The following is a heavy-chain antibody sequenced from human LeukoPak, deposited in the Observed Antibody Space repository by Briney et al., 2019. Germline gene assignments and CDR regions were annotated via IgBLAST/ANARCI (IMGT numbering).Heavy chain of an antibody. V-gene: IGHV4-39*01. CDR1: GDSISSSNCY. J-gene: IGHJ4*02. D-gene: IGHD3-10*01. CDR2: IYFSGGT. Sequence: PSETLSLTCTVSGDSISSSNCYWGWIRQPPGKGLEWIGSIYFSGGTYYNASLKSRVTISVDTSKNQFSLKLSSVTAADTAVYYCARVTAMVRGYFDYWGQGTLVTVSS. CDR3: ARVTAMVRGYFDY.